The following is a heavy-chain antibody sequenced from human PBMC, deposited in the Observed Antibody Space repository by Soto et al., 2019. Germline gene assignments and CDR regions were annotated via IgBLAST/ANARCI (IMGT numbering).Heavy chain of an antibody. Sequence: ASVKVSCKASGYTFTSYYMHWVRQAPGQGLEWMGIINPSGGSTSYAEKFKGRVRISAAGSTSTTYMELTSLRSEDTAIYYCARNGTYSSSPSHYSGMDVWGQGTTVTVSS. V-gene: IGHV1-46*01. D-gene: IGHD3-10*01. CDR3: ARNGTYSSSPSHYSGMDV. J-gene: IGHJ6*02. CDR2: INPSGGST. CDR1: GYTFTSYY.